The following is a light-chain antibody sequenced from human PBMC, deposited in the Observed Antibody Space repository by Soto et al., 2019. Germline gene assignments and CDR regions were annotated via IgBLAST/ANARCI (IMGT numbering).Light chain of an antibody. CDR3: QQRSTWLYT. V-gene: IGKV3-11*02. CDR2: DAS. J-gene: IGKJ2*01. Sequence: EILLAQSPATLSLSPGERATLSCKASQEVSIFLAWYQQKPGQAPRLLIHDASNRATGVPARFSGSGSGRDFTLTITSLEPEDFAVYYCQQRSTWLYTVGQGTKLEV. CDR1: QEVSIF.